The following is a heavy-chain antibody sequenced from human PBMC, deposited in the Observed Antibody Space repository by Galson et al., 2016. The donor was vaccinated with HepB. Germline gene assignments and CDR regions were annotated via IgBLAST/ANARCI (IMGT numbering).Heavy chain of an antibody. Sequence: QSGAEVKKPGESLRISCKGSGYSFIGYWIGWVRQMPGKGLEWMGIIYPGNSDIRYSPSFQGQVTISADRSINTAYLQWSSLKASDTAMYYCAREIISDGMDVWGQGTSVTVSS. CDR2: IYPGNSDI. J-gene: IGHJ6*02. CDR3: AREIISDGMDV. CDR1: GYSFIGYW. V-gene: IGHV5-51*01. D-gene: IGHD3-10*01.